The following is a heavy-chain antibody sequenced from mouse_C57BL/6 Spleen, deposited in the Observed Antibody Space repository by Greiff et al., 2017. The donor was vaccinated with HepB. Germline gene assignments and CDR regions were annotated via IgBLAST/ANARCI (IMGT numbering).Heavy chain of an antibody. D-gene: IGHD4-1*01. CDR2: IYPGNSDT. J-gene: IGHJ4*01. Sequence: VHVKQSGTVLARPGASVKMSCKTSGYTFTSYWMHWVKQRPGQGLEWIGAIYPGNSDTSYNQKFKGKAKLTAVTSASTAYMELSSLTNEDSAVYYCTRSGKGYAMDYWSQGTSVTVSS. CDR1: GYTFTSYW. CDR3: TRSGKGYAMDY. V-gene: IGHV1-5*01.